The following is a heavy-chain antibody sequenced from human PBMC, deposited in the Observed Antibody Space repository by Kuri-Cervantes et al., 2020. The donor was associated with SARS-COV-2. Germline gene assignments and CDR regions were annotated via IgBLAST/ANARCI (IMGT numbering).Heavy chain of an antibody. CDR1: GFTFSSYA. J-gene: IGHJ4*02. D-gene: IGHD3-10*01. CDR2: ISSNGGST. Sequence: GESLKISCSASGFTFSSYAMHWVRQVPGKGLEYVSAISSNGGSTYYADSVKGRFAISRDNSKNTLYLQMNSLSAEDTAVYYCAKEGFFYGSGRHFDYWGQGTLVTVSS. V-gene: IGHV3-64*04. CDR3: AKEGFFYGSGRHFDY.